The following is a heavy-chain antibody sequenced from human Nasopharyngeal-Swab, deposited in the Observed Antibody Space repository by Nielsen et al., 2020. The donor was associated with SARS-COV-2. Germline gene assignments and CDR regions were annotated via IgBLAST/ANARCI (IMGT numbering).Heavy chain of an antibody. CDR3: ARGSSVHAFDV. CDR2: IWYDGSNK. J-gene: IGHJ3*01. CDR1: GFSFSTYG. V-gene: IGHV3-33*01. D-gene: IGHD3-10*01. Sequence: SCAASGFSFSTYGMHWVRQSPVKGLEWLTNIWYDGSNKYYADSVKGRFTVSRDNSKNTLFLEMDSLRAEDTAVYYCARGSSVHAFDVWGQGTEVTVSS.